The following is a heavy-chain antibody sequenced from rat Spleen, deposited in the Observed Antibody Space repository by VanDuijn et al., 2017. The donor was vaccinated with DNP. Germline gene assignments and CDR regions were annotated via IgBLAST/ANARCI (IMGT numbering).Heavy chain of an antibody. V-gene: IGHV5-25*01. CDR2: ISPSGGST. CDR3: ATHDWVL. CDR1: GFTFSDYN. J-gene: IGHJ1*01. D-gene: IGHD5-1*01. Sequence: EVQLVESGGGLVQPGRSLKLSCVASGFTFSDYNMAWVRQAPKKGLEWVTSISPSGGSTYYRDSVKGRFTISRDNARNTLYLQMDSLRSEDTATYYCATHDWVLWGPGTMVTVSS.